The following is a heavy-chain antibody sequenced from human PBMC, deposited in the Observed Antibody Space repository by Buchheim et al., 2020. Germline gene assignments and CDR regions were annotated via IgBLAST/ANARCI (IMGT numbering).Heavy chain of an antibody. CDR1: GFTFSSYA. CDR3: ARDKGDYGDYLRYYYGMDV. V-gene: IGHV3-30-3*01. Sequence: QVQLVESGGGVVQPGRSLRLSCAASGFTFSSYAMHWVRQAPGKGLEWVAVISYDGSNKYYADSVKGRFTISRDNSKNTLYLQMNSLRAEDTAVYYCARDKGDYGDYLRYYYGMDVWGQGTT. J-gene: IGHJ6*02. CDR2: ISYDGSNK. D-gene: IGHD4-17*01.